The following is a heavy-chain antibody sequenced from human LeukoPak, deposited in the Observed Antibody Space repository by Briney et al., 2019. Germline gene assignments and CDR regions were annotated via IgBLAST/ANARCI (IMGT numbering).Heavy chain of an antibody. CDR2: INPSGGST. J-gene: IGHJ5*02. CDR1: GYTFTSYY. V-gene: IGHV1-46*01. CDR3: ARGLNPGILWQDNWFDP. Sequence: VASVKVSCKASGYTFTSYYMHWVRQAPGQGLEWMGIINPSGGSTSYAQKFQGRVTMTRDMSTSTVYMELSSLRSEDTAVYYCARGLNPGILWQDNWFDPWGQGTLVTVSS. D-gene: IGHD5-12*01.